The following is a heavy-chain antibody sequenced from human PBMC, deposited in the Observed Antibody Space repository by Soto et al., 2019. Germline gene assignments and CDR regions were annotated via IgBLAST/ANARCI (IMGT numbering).Heavy chain of an antibody. V-gene: IGHV1-46*03. CDR1: GYTFTTYY. Sequence: QVQLVQSGAEVKKQGASVKVSCKASGYTFTTYYMHWVRQAPGQGLEWMGEINPSRGSSSYAQKFQGRVTMTRDTSKSTVYMELSSLRSEDTAVYYCAQLGFGGRSYHWCQGTMVTFSS. CDR2: INPSRGSS. D-gene: IGHD3-10*01. J-gene: IGHJ5*02. CDR3: AQLGFGGRSYH.